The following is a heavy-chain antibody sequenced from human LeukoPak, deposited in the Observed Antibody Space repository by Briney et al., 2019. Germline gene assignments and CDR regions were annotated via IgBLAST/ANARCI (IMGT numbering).Heavy chain of an antibody. J-gene: IGHJ3*02. CDR1: GGSITNYGFY. Sequence: SETLSLTCTVSGGSITNYGFYWGWIRQPPGKGLEWIGSIYHSGGTYYNPSLASRVTIAVDTSKNQFSLRLISMTAADTAVYYCARLGPVVPTANDAFDMWGQGTMVTVSS. D-gene: IGHD2-2*01. CDR3: ARLGPVVPTANDAFDM. CDR2: IYHSGGT. V-gene: IGHV4-39*01.